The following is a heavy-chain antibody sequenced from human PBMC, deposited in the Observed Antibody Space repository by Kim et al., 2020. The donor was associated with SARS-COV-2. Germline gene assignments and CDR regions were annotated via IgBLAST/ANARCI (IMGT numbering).Heavy chain of an antibody. CDR2: ISSSGSTI. V-gene: IGHV3-48*03. D-gene: IGHD3-9*01. Sequence: GGSLRLSCAASGFTFSSYEMNWVRQAPGKGLEWVSYISSSGSTIYYADSVKGRFTISRDNAKNSLYLQMNSLRAEDTAVYYCARDLLFDWLPPWAKYYYYGMDVWGQGTTVTVSS. J-gene: IGHJ6*02. CDR3: ARDLLFDWLPPWAKYYYYGMDV. CDR1: GFTFSSYE.